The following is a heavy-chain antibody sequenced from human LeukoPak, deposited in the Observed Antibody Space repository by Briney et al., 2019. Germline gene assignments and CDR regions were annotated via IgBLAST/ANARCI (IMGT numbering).Heavy chain of an antibody. CDR3: ARDWYCSGGSCYNWFNP. D-gene: IGHD2-15*01. V-gene: IGHV1-18*01. J-gene: IGHJ5*02. CDR2: ISSYNGKT. Sequence: ASVKVSCKAAGYTFSSYGISWVRLAPGQGLEWMGWISSYNGKTNYAQNFQGRVTMTTDTSTSTAYMELRSLRSDDTAVYYCARDWYCSGGSCYNWFNPWGQGTLVTVS. CDR1: GYTFSSYG.